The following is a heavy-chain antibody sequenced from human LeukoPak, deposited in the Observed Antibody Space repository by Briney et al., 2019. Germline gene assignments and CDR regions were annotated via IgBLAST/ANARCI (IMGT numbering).Heavy chain of an antibody. Sequence: GGSLRLSCAASGFTFSSYGMHWVRQAPGKGLEGVAFIRYDGSNQYYAASVKGRSTISRDNSKNTLYLQMNSLRAEDTAVYYCAKDGIAASGWYADYWGQGTLVTVSS. CDR3: AKDGIAASGWYADY. J-gene: IGHJ4*02. D-gene: IGHD6-19*01. CDR1: GFTFSSYG. V-gene: IGHV3-30*02. CDR2: IRYDGSNQ.